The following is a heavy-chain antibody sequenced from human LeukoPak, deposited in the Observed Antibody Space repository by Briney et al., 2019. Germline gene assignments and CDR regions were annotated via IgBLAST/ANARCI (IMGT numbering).Heavy chain of an antibody. CDR3: ARDPKYSSAPDVDKTFDP. V-gene: IGHV1-69*05. Sequence: SVKVSCKASGGTFSSYAISWVRQAPGQGLEWMGRIIPIFGTANYAQKFQGRVTITTDESTSTAYMELSSLRSEDTAVYYCARDPKYSSAPDVDKTFDPWGQGTLVTVSS. CDR1: GGTFSSYA. D-gene: IGHD6-25*01. J-gene: IGHJ5*02. CDR2: IIPIFGTA.